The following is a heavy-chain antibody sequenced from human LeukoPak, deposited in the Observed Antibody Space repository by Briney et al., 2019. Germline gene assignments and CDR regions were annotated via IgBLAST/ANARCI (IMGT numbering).Heavy chain of an antibody. CDR1: AFTPSSYW. CDR2: IKQDGSEK. V-gene: IGHV3-7*01. J-gene: IGHJ4*02. CDR3: ARSLRRSGSYFYY. Sequence: GGSLRLSCVASAFTPSSYWMSCVRHARGKGLEWVANIKQDGSEKFYVDSVKGRCTISKDNAKNSLYLQMNSLRAEDTAVCYCARSLRRSGSYFYYWGQRTLVTVSS. D-gene: IGHD3-10*01.